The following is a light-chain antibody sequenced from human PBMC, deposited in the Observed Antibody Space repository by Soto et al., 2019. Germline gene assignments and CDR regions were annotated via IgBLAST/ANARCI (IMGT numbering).Light chain of an antibody. CDR1: SSDIGSYNY. CDR3: SSYKSTSTPYV. CDR2: DVT. V-gene: IGLV2-14*03. J-gene: IGLJ1*01. Sequence: QSVLTQPASVSGSPGQSITISCTGTSSDIGSYNYVSWYQQHPGKAPKLIICDVTNRPAGISSRFSASKSGDTASLTISVLQADDEADYFCSSYKSTSTPYVFGTGTQLTVL.